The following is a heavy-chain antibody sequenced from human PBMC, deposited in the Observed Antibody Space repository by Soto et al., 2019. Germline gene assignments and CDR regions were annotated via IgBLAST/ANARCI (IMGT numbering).Heavy chain of an antibody. V-gene: IGHV4-39*01. CDR1: GGSVSSSSYY. J-gene: IGHJ4*02. CDR3: GRLEGLATISYYFDY. Sequence: PSETLSLTCTVSGGSVSSSSYYWGWVRQPPGKGLEWIGSFYYSGSTYYNPSLESRVTISVDKSKNQFSLKLMSLSAADTAVYYCGRLEGLATISYYFDYWGQGALVTVSS. CDR2: FYYSGST. D-gene: IGHD3-9*01.